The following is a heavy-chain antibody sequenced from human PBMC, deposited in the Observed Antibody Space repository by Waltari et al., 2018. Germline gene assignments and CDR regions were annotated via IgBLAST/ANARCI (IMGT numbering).Heavy chain of an antibody. Sequence: QVQLVASGAGVVEPGRFLRLSGPASGFTFSSDGLHWVRQAPGKGLEWVAVISYDGSNKYYADSVKGRFTISRDNSKNTLYLQMNSLRAEATAVYYCAKGSVTWDYWGQGTLVTVSS. CDR2: ISYDGSNK. V-gene: IGHV3-30*18. D-gene: IGHD4-4*01. CDR1: GFTFSSDG. J-gene: IGHJ4*02. CDR3: AKGSVTWDY.